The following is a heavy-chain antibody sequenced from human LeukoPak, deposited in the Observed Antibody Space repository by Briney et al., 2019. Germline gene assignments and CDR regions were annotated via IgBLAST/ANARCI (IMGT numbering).Heavy chain of an antibody. J-gene: IGHJ4*02. Sequence: ASVKVSCKASGYTFTSYGISWVRQAPGQGLEWMGWISAYNGNTNYAQKLQGRVTMTTDTSTSTAYMELRSLRSDDTAVYYCARVDGKSIAAAGGFDYWGQGTLVAVSS. V-gene: IGHV1-18*01. D-gene: IGHD6-13*01. CDR3: ARVDGKSIAAAGGFDY. CDR2: ISAYNGNT. CDR1: GYTFTSYG.